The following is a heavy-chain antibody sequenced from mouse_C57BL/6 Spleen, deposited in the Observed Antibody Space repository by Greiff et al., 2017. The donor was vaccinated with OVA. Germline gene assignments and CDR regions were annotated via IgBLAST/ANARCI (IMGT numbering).Heavy chain of an antibody. V-gene: IGHV1-15*01. J-gene: IGHJ2*01. CDR3: TRSGTRWVYYFDY. CDR1: GYTFTDYE. D-gene: IGHD4-1*01. Sequence: VQRVESGAELVRPGASVTLSCKASGYTFTDYEMHWVKQTPVHGLEWIGALDPETGGTAYNQKFKGKAILTAAKSSSTAYMELRSLTSEDSAVYYCTRSGTRWVYYFDYWGQGATLTVSS. CDR2: LDPETGGT.